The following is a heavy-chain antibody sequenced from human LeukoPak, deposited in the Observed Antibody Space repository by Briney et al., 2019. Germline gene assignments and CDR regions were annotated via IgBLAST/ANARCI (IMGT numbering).Heavy chain of an antibody. D-gene: IGHD2-15*01. V-gene: IGHV4-31*03. CDR3: ARARSRYCSGGSCYWVGMDV. J-gene: IGHJ6*02. Sequence: PSETLSLTCTVSGGSISSGGYYWSWIRQHPGRGLEWIGYIYYSGSTYYNPSLKSRVTISVDTSKNQFSLKLSSVTAADTAVYYCARARSRYCSGGSCYWVGMDVWGQGTTVTVSS. CDR2: IYYSGST. CDR1: GGSISSGGYY.